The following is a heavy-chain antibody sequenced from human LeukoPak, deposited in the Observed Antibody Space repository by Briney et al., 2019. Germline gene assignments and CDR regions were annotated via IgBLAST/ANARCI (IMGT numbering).Heavy chain of an antibody. CDR2: IYYSGST. J-gene: IGHJ4*02. V-gene: IGHV4-31*03. Sequence: SETLSLTCTVSGGSISSGGYYWSWIRQHPGKGLEWIGYIYYSGSTYYNPSLKSRVTISVDTSKNQFSLKLSSVTAADTAVYYCARGRWGGYSGYDLVYWGQGTLVTVSS. CDR3: ARGRWGGYSGYDLVY. D-gene: IGHD5-12*01. CDR1: GGSISSGGYY.